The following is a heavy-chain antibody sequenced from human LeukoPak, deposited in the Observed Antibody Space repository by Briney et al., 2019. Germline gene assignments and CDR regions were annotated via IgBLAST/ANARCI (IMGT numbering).Heavy chain of an antibody. V-gene: IGHV3-23*01. J-gene: IGHJ4*02. CDR3: AKDYSDSSGYFRVPHVFDF. CDR2: ISGSCGST. Sequence: GGSLRFSCAASGFTFSSYAMSWVRQAPGKGLEWVSAISGSCGSTYYADSVKGRFTISRDDSKNTLYLQMNSLRAEDTAVYYCAKDYSDSSGYFRVPHVFDFWGQGTLVTVSS. D-gene: IGHD3-22*01. CDR1: GFTFSSYA.